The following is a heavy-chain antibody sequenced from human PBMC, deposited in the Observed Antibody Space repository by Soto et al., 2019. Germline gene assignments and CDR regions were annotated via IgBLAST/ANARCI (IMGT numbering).Heavy chain of an antibody. Sequence: ASVKVSCKASGHTFTSYGISWVRQAPGQGLEWMGWISAYNGNTNYAQKLQGRVTMTTDTSTSTAYMELRSLRSDDTAVYYCARPQDRDLYYGSGNDAFDIWGQGTMVTVSS. D-gene: IGHD3-10*01. CDR3: ARPQDRDLYYGSGNDAFDI. CDR2: ISAYNGNT. V-gene: IGHV1-18*01. CDR1: GHTFTSYG. J-gene: IGHJ3*02.